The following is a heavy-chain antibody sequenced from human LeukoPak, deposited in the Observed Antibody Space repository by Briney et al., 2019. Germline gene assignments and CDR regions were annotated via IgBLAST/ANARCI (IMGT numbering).Heavy chain of an antibody. V-gene: IGHV3-11*05. J-gene: IGHJ3*02. CDR3: AKDPEESDAFDI. CDR1: GFTFSDYY. D-gene: IGHD1-14*01. CDR2: ISSSSSYT. Sequence: PGGSLRLSCAASGFTFSDYYMSWIRQAPGKGLEWVSCISSSSSYTNYADSVKGRFTISRDNAKNSLYLQMNSLRAEDTAVYYCAKDPEESDAFDIWGQGTMVTVSS.